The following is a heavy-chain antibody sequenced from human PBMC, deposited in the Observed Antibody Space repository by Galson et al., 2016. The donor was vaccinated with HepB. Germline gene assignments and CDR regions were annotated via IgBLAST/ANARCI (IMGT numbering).Heavy chain of an antibody. J-gene: IGHJ4*02. V-gene: IGHV5-51*01. D-gene: IGHD6-19*01. CDR3: ARHALGRNGWHYFDY. Sequence: QSGAEVKRPGESLKISCKGSGFSGFWIGWVRQMPGKGLECLGIIHPDDSDTRYSPSFQGQVTMSADKSINTAYLQWGSLKASDTAMYSCARHALGRNGWHYFDYWSQGTLVTVSS. CDR2: IHPDDSDT. CDR1: GFSGFW.